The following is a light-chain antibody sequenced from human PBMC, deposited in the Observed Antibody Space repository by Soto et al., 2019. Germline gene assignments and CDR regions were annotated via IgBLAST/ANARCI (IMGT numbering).Light chain of an antibody. J-gene: IGLJ3*02. CDR2: EVS. V-gene: IGLV2-8*01. CDR3: ISTAGNNNFV. CDR1: SSDVGGHNY. Sequence: QSALTQSPSASGSPGQSVTISCTGTSSDVGGHNYVSWYQHHPGKAPKLIIYEVSKRPSGVPDRFSGSKSGNTVYLTVSGLQAGDEALYYCISTAGNNNFVFVGGIQMTVL.